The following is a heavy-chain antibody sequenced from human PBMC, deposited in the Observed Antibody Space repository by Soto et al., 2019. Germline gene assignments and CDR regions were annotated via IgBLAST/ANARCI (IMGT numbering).Heavy chain of an antibody. V-gene: IGHV3-7*05. CDR2: IKEDGSEK. CDR1: GFTCSGYW. D-gene: IGHD3-10*01. CDR3: ASTRGY. J-gene: IGHJ4*02. Sequence: EVQLVESGGGLVQPGGSLRLSCAASGFTCSGYWMKWVRQAPGKGLVWVATIKEDGSEKYYVDSVKGRFTISRDSAKNSVPLQMNSLRVEDTAVYYCASTRGYWGPGTLVTFSS.